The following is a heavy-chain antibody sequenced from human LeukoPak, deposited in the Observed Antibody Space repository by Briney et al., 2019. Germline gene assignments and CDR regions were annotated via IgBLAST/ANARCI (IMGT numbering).Heavy chain of an antibody. D-gene: IGHD3-16*01. CDR1: GFTFSNYD. J-gene: IGHJ4*02. Sequence: PGGSLRLSCAASGFTFSNYDMIWVRQAPGKGLEWVSYISTSGGSTNYADSVKGRFTISRDNAKNSLYLQMNSLRAEDTALYYCARRTYVDYWGQGTLATVSS. V-gene: IGHV3-48*03. CDR2: ISTSGGST. CDR3: ARRTYVDY.